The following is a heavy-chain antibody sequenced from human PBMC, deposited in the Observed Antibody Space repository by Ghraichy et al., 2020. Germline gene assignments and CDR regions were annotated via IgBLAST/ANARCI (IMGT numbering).Heavy chain of an antibody. CDR2: IKQDGSEK. D-gene: IGHD6-19*01. Sequence: GVLNISCAASGFTFSSYWMSWVRQAPGKGLEWVANIKQDGSEKYYVDSVKGRFTISRDNAKNSLYLQMNSLRAEDTAVYYCARDSSGWHPLDYWGQGTLVTVSS. CDR1: GFTFSSYW. V-gene: IGHV3-7*01. J-gene: IGHJ4*02. CDR3: ARDSSGWHPLDY.